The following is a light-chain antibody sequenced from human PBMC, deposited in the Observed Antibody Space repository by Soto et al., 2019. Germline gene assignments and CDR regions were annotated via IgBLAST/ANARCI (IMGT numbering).Light chain of an antibody. J-gene: IGKJ1*01. Sequence: DIQMTQSPSSLSASVGDRVTITWRASQSISSYLNWYQQKPGKAPKALIYKVSNLESGVPSRFSGSGSGTEFTLTISSLQPDDFATYYCQQYNGYSWTFGQGTKVDIK. CDR2: KVS. V-gene: IGKV1-5*03. CDR3: QQYNGYSWT. CDR1: QSISSY.